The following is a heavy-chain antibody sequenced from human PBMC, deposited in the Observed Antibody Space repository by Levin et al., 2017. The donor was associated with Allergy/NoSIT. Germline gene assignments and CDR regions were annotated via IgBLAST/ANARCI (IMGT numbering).Heavy chain of an antibody. Sequence: GGSLRLSCAASGFTFSSYAMHWVRQAPGKGLEWVAVISYDGSNKYYADSVKGRFTISRDNSRNTLYLQMNSLRSEDTAVYYCARGGGYSTKALDWFDPWGQGTLVTVSS. J-gene: IGHJ5*02. CDR2: ISYDGSNK. CDR3: ARGGGYSTKALDWFDP. V-gene: IGHV3-30*04. D-gene: IGHD1-26*01. CDR1: GFTFSSYA.